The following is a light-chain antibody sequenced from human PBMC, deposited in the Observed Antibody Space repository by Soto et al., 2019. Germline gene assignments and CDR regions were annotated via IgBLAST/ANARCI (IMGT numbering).Light chain of an antibody. Sequence: QSALTQPASVSGSPGQSITISCTGTSSDVGSYNYVSWYQQHPGKAPRLMIYASSNRPSGVSHRFSGSRSGNTASLTISGLQAEDEADYFCSSYTSGSTLDVFGSGTKVTVL. CDR1: SSDVGSYNY. V-gene: IGLV2-14*01. CDR3: SSYTSGSTLDV. CDR2: ASS. J-gene: IGLJ1*01.